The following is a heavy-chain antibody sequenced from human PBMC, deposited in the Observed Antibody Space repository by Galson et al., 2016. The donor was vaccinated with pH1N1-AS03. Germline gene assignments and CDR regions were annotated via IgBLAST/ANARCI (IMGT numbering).Heavy chain of an antibody. Sequence: SETLSLTCAVYGGSFNNYYWNWIRQSPGKGLEWVGEINHSGSTDYNPSLKSRVTISVDPSKNQISLNLNSVTAADTAVYFWARGSYSSGWYRGRNAFDIWGQGTMVTVSS. CDR1: GGSFNNYY. J-gene: IGHJ3*02. V-gene: IGHV4-34*01. CDR3: ARGSYSSGWYRGRNAFDI. CDR2: INHSGST. D-gene: IGHD6-19*01.